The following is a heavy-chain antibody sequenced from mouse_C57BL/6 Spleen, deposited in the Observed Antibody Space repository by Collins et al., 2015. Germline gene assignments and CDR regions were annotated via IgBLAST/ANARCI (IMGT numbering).Heavy chain of an antibody. CDR1: GFNXKNAF. V-gene: IGHV14-3*01. CDR2: IDPANGNT. J-gene: IGHJ1*03. Sequence: EVQLQQSVAELVRPGASVKLSCTASGFNXKNAFMHWVKQRPEQGLEWIGRIDPANGNTKYAPKFQGKATVTADTSSNTAYLQLSSLTSEDTAIYYCARGDAMVVPRYFDVWGTGTTVTVSS. CDR3: ARGDAMVVPRYFDV. D-gene: IGHD1-1*01.